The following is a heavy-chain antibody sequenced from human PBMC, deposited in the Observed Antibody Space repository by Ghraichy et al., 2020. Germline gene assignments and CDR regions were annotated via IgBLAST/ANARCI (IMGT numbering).Heavy chain of an antibody. CDR3: ARGDTMSPSMDV. D-gene: IGHD3-22*01. J-gene: IGHJ6*02. Sequence: ASVNASCKASGYTFTGYYMHWVRQAPGQGLEWMGWINPNSGGTNYAQKFQGRVTMTRDTSISTAYMELSRLRSDDTAVYYCARGDTMSPSMDVWGQGTTVTVSS. CDR1: GYTFTGYY. CDR2: INPNSGGT. V-gene: IGHV1-2*02.